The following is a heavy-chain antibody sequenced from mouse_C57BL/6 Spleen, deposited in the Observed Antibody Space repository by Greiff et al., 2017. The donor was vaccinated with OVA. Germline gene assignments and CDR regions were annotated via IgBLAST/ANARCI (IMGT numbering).Heavy chain of an antibody. CDR1: GYTFTSYW. J-gene: IGHJ2*01. D-gene: IGHD2-4*01. V-gene: IGHV1-69*01. CDR2: LDPSDSYT. Sequence: VQLQQPGAELVMPGASVKLSCKASGYTFTSYWMHWVKQRPGQGLEWIGELDPSDSYTNYNQKFKGKSTSTVDKSSSTAYMQLSSLTSEDSAVYYCARSDYYDYDRFDYWGQGTTLTVSS. CDR3: ARSDYYDYDRFDY.